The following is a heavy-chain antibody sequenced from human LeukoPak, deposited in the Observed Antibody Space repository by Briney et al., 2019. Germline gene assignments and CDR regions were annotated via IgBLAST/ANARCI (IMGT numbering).Heavy chain of an antibody. Sequence: SETLSLTCAVYGGSFSDYYWSWIRQTPGKGLEWIGEINHSGRNNYNPSLKSRVTISVDTSRNQFSLKLSSVTDADTAVYYCARRLFQLSRYAFDIWGQGTMVTVSS. CDR1: GGSFSDYY. CDR3: ARRLFQLSRYAFDI. J-gene: IGHJ3*02. D-gene: IGHD1-1*01. V-gene: IGHV4-34*01. CDR2: INHSGRN.